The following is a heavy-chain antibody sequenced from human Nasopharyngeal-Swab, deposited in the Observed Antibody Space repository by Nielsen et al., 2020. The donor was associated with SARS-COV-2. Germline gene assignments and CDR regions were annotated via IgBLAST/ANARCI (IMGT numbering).Heavy chain of an antibody. J-gene: IGHJ4*02. CDR1: GGSTSSYY. D-gene: IGHD1-26*01. CDR3: ARDGTPRDYFDY. CDR2: IYYRGST. Sequence: LSLTCTVSGGSTSSYYWSWIRQPPGKGLEWIWYIYYRGSTNYNPSLKSRVTISVDTSKNQFSLKLSSVTAADTAVYYGARDGTPRDYFDYWGQGTLVTVSS. V-gene: IGHV4-59*01.